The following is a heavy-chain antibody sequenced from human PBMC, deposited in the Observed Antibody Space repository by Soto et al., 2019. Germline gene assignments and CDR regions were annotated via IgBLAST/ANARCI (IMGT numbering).Heavy chain of an antibody. J-gene: IGHJ6*02. Sequence: SVKVSCKASGGTFSSYAISWVRQAPGQGLEWMGGIIPIFGTANYAQKFQGRVTITADESTSTAYMELSSLRSEDTAVYYCAREFIVVVPAAITLVDYYGKDFWGQGTTVTVSS. V-gene: IGHV1-69*13. CDR3: AREFIVVVPAAITLVDYYGKDF. D-gene: IGHD2-2*01. CDR1: GGTFSSYA. CDR2: IIPIFGTA.